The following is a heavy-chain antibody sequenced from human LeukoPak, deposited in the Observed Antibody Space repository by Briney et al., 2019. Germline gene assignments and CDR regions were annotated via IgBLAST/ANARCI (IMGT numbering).Heavy chain of an antibody. CDR2: ISYSGST. CDR1: SGAISRYY. J-gene: IGHJ4*02. Sequence: SETLSLTFTVTSGAISRYYRSWIRQPPGKGLEWIGYISYSGSTNYNPSLKSRVTISVDTSKNQFSLKLSSVTAADTAVYYCARLRRGVPRYFDYWGQGTLVTVSS. D-gene: IGHD3-10*01. V-gene: IGHV4-59*01. CDR3: ARLRRGVPRYFDY.